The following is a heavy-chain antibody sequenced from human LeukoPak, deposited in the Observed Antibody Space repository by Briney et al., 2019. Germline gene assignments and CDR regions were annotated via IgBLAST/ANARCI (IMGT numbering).Heavy chain of an antibody. CDR2: NNHSGST. Sequence: SETLSLTCAVYGGAFSGYYWSWIRQPPGKGLEWIGENNHSGSTNYNPSLKSRVTISVDTSKNQFSLKLSSVTAADTAVYYCERGLLSIAARRITRYYFDYWGQGTLVTVSS. V-gene: IGHV4-34*01. CDR3: ERGLLSIAARRITRYYFDY. CDR1: GGAFSGYY. J-gene: IGHJ4*02. D-gene: IGHD6-6*01.